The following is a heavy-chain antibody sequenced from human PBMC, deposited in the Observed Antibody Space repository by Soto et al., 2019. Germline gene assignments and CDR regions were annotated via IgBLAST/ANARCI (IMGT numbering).Heavy chain of an antibody. D-gene: IGHD3-10*01. CDR2: ISSSSSTI. J-gene: IGHJ4*02. Sequence: EVQLVESGGGLVQPGGSLRLSCAASGFTFSSYSMNWVRQAPGKGLEWVSYISSSSSTIYYADSVKGRFTISRDNAKNSLYLQMNSLRAEDTAVYYCARDLGWYYGSAVYDYWGQGTLVTVSS. V-gene: IGHV3-48*01. CDR3: ARDLGWYYGSAVYDY. CDR1: GFTFSSYS.